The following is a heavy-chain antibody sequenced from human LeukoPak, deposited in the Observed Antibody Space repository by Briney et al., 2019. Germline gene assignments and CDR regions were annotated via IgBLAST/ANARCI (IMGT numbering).Heavy chain of an antibody. CDR1: GFTFTSSA. CDR2: IVVGSSNT. J-gene: IGHJ6*02. D-gene: IGHD3-9*01. CDR3: AAEVGILTGYYRYGMDV. Sequence: GASVKVSCKASGFTFTSSAMQWVRQARGHRLEWIGWIVVGSSNTNYAQKFQERVTITMDMSTSTAYIELSSLRSEDTAVYYCAAEVGILTGYYRYGMDVWGQGTTVTVSS. V-gene: IGHV1-58*02.